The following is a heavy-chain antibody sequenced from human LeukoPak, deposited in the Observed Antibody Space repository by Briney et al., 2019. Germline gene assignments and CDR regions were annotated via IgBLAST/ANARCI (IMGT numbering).Heavy chain of an antibody. Sequence: GGSLRLSCAASGFTFSSYSMNWVRQAPGKGLEWVSSISSSSSYIYYADSVKGRFTISRDNAKNSLYLQMNSLRAEDTAVYYCATLSVVVVPSERNWGQGTLVTVSS. CDR1: GFTFSSYS. J-gene: IGHJ4*02. CDR3: ATLSVVVVPSERN. V-gene: IGHV3-21*04. CDR2: ISSSSSYI. D-gene: IGHD2-15*01.